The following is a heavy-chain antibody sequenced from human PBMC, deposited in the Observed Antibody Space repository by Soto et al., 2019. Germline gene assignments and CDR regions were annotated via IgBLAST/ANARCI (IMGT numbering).Heavy chain of an antibody. Sequence: QVHLVQSGAEVKKPGASVKVSCKGSGYAFTTYGITWVRQAPGQGLEWMGWISAHNGNTNYAQKLQGRVTVTRDTFMSTAYMELRRLRSDGRAVYYCARGRYGDYWGQGALVTVSS. CDR3: ARGRYGDY. D-gene: IGHD1-1*01. CDR2: ISAHNGNT. V-gene: IGHV1-18*01. J-gene: IGHJ4*02. CDR1: GYAFTTYG.